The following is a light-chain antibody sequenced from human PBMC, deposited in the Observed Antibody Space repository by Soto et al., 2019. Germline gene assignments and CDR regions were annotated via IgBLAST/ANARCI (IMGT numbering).Light chain of an antibody. J-gene: IGKJ4*01. CDR2: RTS. V-gene: IGKV3-15*01. CDR1: QSVISY. CDR3: QQYNNWPRAT. Sequence: IVLTHSPSTLSLSPGERATLSFRSSQSVISYLALYQQKPGQAPRLLIFRTSSRATGFPARFSGSGSGTEFNLTISSLQSEDFVVYYCQQYNNWPRATFGGGTKVDI.